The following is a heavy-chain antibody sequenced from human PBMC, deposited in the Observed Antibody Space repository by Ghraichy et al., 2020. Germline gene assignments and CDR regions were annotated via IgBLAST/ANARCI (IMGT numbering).Heavy chain of an antibody. Sequence: LSLTCAASGFTFSSYGMHWVRQAPGKGLEWVAVISYDGSNKYYANSVRGRFTISRDNSKNTLYLQMDSLRTEDTAVYYCAKLSFSATSGWNDHWGQGTLVTVSS. CDR2: ISYDGSNK. V-gene: IGHV3-30*18. CDR3: AKLSFSATSGWNDH. CDR1: GFTFSSYG. J-gene: IGHJ5*02. D-gene: IGHD5-12*01.